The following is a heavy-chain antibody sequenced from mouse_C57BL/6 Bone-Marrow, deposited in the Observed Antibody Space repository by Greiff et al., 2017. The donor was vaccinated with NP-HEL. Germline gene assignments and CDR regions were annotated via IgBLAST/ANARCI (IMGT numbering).Heavy chain of an antibody. CDR2: ISNGGGST. Sequence: EVQLVESGGGLVQPGGSLKLSCAASGFTFSDYYMYWVRQTPEKRLEWVAFISNGGGSTYYPDTVKGRFTISRDNAKNTLYLQMSRLKSEDTAMYYCASDYYGSSYRYFDVWGTGTTVTVSS. D-gene: IGHD1-1*01. V-gene: IGHV5-12*01. CDR1: GFTFSDYY. CDR3: ASDYYGSSYRYFDV. J-gene: IGHJ1*03.